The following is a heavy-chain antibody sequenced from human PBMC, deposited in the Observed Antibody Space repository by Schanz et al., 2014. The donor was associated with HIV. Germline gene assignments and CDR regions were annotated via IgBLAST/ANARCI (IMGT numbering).Heavy chain of an antibody. CDR2: ISYDGSRK. J-gene: IGHJ4*02. CDR3: AKGWRGYSISSLVDY. D-gene: IGHD6-6*01. Sequence: QVQLVESGGGVVQPGRSLRVSCAASGFTFNSYGMHWVRQAPGKGLEWVAVISYDGSRKHFADSVRGRITISRDNSKNTLYLQMNSLRADDTAVYYCAKGWRGYSISSLVDYWGQGSLVTVSS. V-gene: IGHV3-30*18. CDR1: GFTFNSYG.